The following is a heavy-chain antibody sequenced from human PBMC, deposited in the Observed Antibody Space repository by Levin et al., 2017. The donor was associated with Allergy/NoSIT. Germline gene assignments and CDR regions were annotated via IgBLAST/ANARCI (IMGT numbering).Heavy chain of an antibody. CDR1: GGSISSSSYY. J-gene: IGHJ6*03. V-gene: IGHV4-39*01. D-gene: IGHD2-2*01. CDR2: IYYSGST. CDR3: ARHQSYCSSTSCYALPPRYYYYYYYMDG. Sequence: PSETLSLTCTVSGGSISSSSYYWGWIRQPPGKGLEWIGSIYYSGSTYYNPSLKSRVTISVDTSKNQFSLKLSSVTAADTAVYYCARHQSYCSSTSCYALPPRYYYYYYYMDGWGKGTTVTVSS.